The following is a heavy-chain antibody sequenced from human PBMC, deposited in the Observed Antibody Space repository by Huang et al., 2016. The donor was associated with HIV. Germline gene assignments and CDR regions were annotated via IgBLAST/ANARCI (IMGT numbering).Heavy chain of an antibody. D-gene: IGHD1-26*01. Sequence: QLQLQESGPGLVKPSETLFLTCTVSGGSISSTNYYWGLIRQPPGKGLERIGRIYYSGSAHYTPSLKSRLTLSADKSNNQLSLKLTSVTAADTAVYYCAHPRFSVTYDPWGQGTLVIVTS. J-gene: IGHJ5*02. CDR2: IYYSGSA. V-gene: IGHV4-39*01. CDR3: AHPRFSVTYDP. CDR1: GGSISSTNYY.